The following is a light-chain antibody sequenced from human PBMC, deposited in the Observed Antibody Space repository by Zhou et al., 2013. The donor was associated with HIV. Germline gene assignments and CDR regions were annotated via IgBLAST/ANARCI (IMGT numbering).Light chain of an antibody. CDR1: QSVSSS. J-gene: IGKJ1*01. V-gene: IGKV3-15*01. CDR2: GAS. Sequence: EIVMTQSPATLSVSPGERATLSCRASQSVSSSLAWYQQKPGQAPRLLIYGASTRAAGIPARFSGSGSGTEFTLIISSLQSEDFAVYYCLQHNSYPWTFGQGPRWKS. CDR3: LQHNSYPWT.